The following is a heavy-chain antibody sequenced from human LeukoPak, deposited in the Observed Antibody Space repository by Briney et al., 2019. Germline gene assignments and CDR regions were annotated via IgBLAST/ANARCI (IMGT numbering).Heavy chain of an antibody. CDR3: ARELPIAVRRGLDY. D-gene: IGHD6-6*01. V-gene: IGHV3-23*01. Sequence: GGSLRLSCAASGFTFSSYAMSWVRQAPGKGLEWVSIISSNGGSTYYADSVKGRFTISRDNSKNTLYLQMNSLRVEDTAVYYCARELPIAVRRGLDYWGQGTLVTVSS. J-gene: IGHJ4*02. CDR1: GFTFSSYA. CDR2: ISSNGGST.